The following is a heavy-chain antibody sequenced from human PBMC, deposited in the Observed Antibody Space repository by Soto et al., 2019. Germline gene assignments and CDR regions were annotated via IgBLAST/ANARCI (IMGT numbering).Heavy chain of an antibody. D-gene: IGHD6-19*01. CDR3: ARLLPGYSSGWYKGLGWFDP. Sequence: SETLSLTCTVSGASISSYYWGWIRQPPGKGLEWIGSIYYSGSTYYNPSLKSRVTISVDTSKNQFSLKLSSVTAADTAVYYCARLLPGYSSGWYKGLGWFDPWGQGTLVTVSS. V-gene: IGHV4-39*01. J-gene: IGHJ5*02. CDR1: GASISSYY. CDR2: IYYSGST.